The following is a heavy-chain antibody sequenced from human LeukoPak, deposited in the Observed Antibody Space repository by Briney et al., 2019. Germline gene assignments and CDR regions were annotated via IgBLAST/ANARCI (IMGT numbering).Heavy chain of an antibody. Sequence: SETLSLTCAVYGGSFSGYYWGWIRQPPGKGLEWIGEINHSGSTNYNPSLKSRVTISVDTSKNQFSLKLSSVTAADTAVYYCASAITMVRAFDYWGQGTLVTVSS. CDR3: ASAITMVRAFDY. V-gene: IGHV4-34*01. CDR1: GGSFSGYY. D-gene: IGHD3-10*01. J-gene: IGHJ4*02. CDR2: INHSGST.